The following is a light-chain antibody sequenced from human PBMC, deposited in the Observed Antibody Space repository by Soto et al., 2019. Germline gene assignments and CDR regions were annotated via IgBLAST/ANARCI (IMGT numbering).Light chain of an antibody. CDR3: CSYAGSHYV. CDR2: EGS. J-gene: IGLJ1*01. V-gene: IGLV2-23*01. Sequence: QSVLTQPASVSGSPGQSITISCTGTSSDVGSYNLVSRYQQHPGKAPKLMIYEGSKRPSGVSNRFSGSKSGNTASLTISGLQAEDEADYYCCSYAGSHYVFGTGTKVTVL. CDR1: SSDVGSYNL.